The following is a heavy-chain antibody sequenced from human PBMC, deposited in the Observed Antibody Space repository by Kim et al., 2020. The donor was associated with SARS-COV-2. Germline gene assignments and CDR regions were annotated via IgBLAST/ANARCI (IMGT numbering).Heavy chain of an antibody. Sequence: GGSLRLSCAASGFNVSSYAMSWVRQAPGRGLEWVSNIGSDGRTWYADSVKGRFTISRDSSKNTLHLQMDSLRAEDTAVYYCAKEAGSFDIWGQGTMVTVSS. J-gene: IGHJ3*02. D-gene: IGHD2-15*01. V-gene: IGHV3-23*01. CDR3: AKEAGSFDI. CDR2: IGSDGRT. CDR1: GFNVSSYA.